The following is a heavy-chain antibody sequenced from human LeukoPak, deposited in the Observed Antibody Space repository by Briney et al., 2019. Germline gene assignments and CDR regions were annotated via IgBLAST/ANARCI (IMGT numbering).Heavy chain of an antibody. D-gene: IGHD3-3*01. CDR3: AKEGPFSAIFGVVIRAFDY. Sequence: GGSLRLSCAASGFTFSSCGMHWVRQAPGKGLEWVAVISYDGSNKYYADSVKGRFTISRDNSKNTLYLQMNSLRAEDTAVYYCAKEGPFSAIFGVVIRAFDYWGQGTLVTVSS. CDR1: GFTFSSCG. V-gene: IGHV3-30*18. CDR2: ISYDGSNK. J-gene: IGHJ4*02.